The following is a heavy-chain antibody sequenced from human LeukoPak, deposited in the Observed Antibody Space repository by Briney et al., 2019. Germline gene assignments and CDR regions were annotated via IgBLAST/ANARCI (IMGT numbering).Heavy chain of an antibody. Sequence: SETLSLTCTVSGGSISSSSYYWGWIRQPPGKGLEWIGSIYYSGSTYYNPSLKSRVTISVDTSKNQFSLKLSSVTAADTAVYYCARDGAEYSGYDMYYYYMDVWGKGTTVTVSS. CDR1: GGSISSSSYY. D-gene: IGHD5-12*01. J-gene: IGHJ6*03. CDR3: ARDGAEYSGYDMYYYYMDV. V-gene: IGHV4-39*02. CDR2: IYYSGST.